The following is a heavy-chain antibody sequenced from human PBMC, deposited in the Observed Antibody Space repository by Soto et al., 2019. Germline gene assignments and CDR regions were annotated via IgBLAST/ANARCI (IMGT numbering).Heavy chain of an antibody. CDR2: ISSSSSYI. CDR3: ARDSSSPGEADY. J-gene: IGHJ4*02. D-gene: IGHD6-6*01. CDR1: GFTFSSYS. V-gene: IGHV3-21*01. Sequence: GGSLRLSCAASGFTFSSYSMNWVRQAPGKGLEWVSSISSSSSYIYYADSVKGRFTISRDNAKNSLYLQMNSLRAEDTAVYYCARDSSSPGEADYWGQGTLVTVSS.